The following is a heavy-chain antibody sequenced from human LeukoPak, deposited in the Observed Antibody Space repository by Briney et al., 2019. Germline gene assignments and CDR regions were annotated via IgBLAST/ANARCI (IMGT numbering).Heavy chain of an antibody. CDR2: INPNSGGT. CDR3: ARLSGSSWYRWIDP. Sequence: ASVKVSCKASGYTFIGYYMHWVRQAPGQGLEGMGWINPNSGGTNYAQKFQGRVTMTRSTSISSAYMEPSSRRSDDTAVYYRARLSGSSWYRWIDPGGQASLVT. D-gene: IGHD6-13*01. J-gene: IGHJ5*02. CDR1: GYTFIGYY. V-gene: IGHV1-2*02.